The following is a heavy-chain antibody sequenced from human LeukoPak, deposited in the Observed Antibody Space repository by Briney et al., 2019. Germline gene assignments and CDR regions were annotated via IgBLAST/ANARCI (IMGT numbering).Heavy chain of an antibody. Sequence: ASVKVSCKASGGTFSSYAISWVRQAPGQGLEWMGRIIPILGIANYAQKFQGRVTITADKSTSTAYMELSSLRSEDTAVYYCARVNSYGLTTIDYWGQGTLVTVSS. CDR2: IIPILGIA. CDR3: ARVNSYGLTTIDY. J-gene: IGHJ4*02. D-gene: IGHD5-18*01. CDR1: GGTFSSYA. V-gene: IGHV1-69*04.